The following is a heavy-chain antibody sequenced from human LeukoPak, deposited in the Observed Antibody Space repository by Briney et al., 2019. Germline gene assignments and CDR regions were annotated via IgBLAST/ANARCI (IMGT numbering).Heavy chain of an antibody. D-gene: IGHD2-15*01. CDR2: INSDGSST. J-gene: IGHJ2*01. CDR3: ARRYCSGGSCYSGWHFDL. CDR1: GFIFRNFW. Sequence: GGSLRLSCAASGFIFRNFWMHWVRQAPGEGLVWVSRINSDGSSTDYADSVKGRFTISRDNAKNTLYLQMNSLGAEDTAVYYCARRYCSGGSCYSGWHFDLWGRGTLVTVSS. V-gene: IGHV3-74*01.